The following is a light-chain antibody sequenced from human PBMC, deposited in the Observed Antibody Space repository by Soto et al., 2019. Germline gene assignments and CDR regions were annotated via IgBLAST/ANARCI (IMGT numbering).Light chain of an antibody. CDR3: SSYTSSSTPYV. V-gene: IGLV2-14*01. Sequence: QSALTQPASVSGSPGQSITISCTXXSXDVGGYNYVSWYQQHPGKAPKHMIYEVSNRPSGVSNRFSGSKSGNTASLTISGLQAEDEADYYCSSYTSSSTPYVFGTGTKLTVL. CDR2: EVS. J-gene: IGLJ1*01. CDR1: SXDVGGYNY.